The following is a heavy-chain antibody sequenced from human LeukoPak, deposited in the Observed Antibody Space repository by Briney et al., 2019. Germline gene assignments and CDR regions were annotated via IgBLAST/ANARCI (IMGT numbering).Heavy chain of an antibody. CDR2: IYHGGDT. CDR1: GGSITSHSW. J-gene: IGHJ4*02. V-gene: IGHV4-4*02. D-gene: IGHD6-19*01. CDR3: ASHVTVLGTRGFDY. Sequence: PSETLSLTCAVSGGSITSHSWWSGVRQPPGKGREGVGEIYHGGDTNYDPSVKSRVTMSVDKSKNHFSLNLRSVTAADTAIYYCASHVTVLGTRGFDYWGQGILVTVSS.